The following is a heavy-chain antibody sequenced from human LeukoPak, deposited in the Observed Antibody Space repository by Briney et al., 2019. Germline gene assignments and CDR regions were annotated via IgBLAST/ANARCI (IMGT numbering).Heavy chain of an antibody. CDR3: ARDDCASPSCYAY. J-gene: IGHJ4*02. CDR1: GFSFSDNA. Sequence: PGGSLRLSCEASGFSFSDNAMSWVRQAPGKGLEWVAAIQFDGSIEYYAESVKGRFTISRDSSKNTLYLQMNRLRAEDTGVYYCARDDCASPSCYAYWGQGTLVTVSS. V-gene: IGHV3-33*08. D-gene: IGHD2-2*01. CDR2: IQFDGSIE.